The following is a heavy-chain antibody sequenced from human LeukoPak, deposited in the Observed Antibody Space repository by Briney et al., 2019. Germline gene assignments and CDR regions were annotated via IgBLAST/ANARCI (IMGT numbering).Heavy chain of an antibody. V-gene: IGHV4-38-2*01. CDR2: MYHSGST. Sequence: SETLSLTCAVSGHSISSGSYWGWIRQPPGKGLGWIGSMYHSGSTFYNPSLMSRVTISVDTSNNQFSLKLSSVTAADTAVYYCARTYYYGSFEKNRFDPWGQGTLVTVSS. J-gene: IGHJ5*02. D-gene: IGHD3-10*01. CDR1: GHSISSGSY. CDR3: ARTYYYGSFEKNRFDP.